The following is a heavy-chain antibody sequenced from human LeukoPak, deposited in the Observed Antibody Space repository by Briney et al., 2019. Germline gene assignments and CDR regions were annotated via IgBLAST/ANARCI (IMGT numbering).Heavy chain of an antibody. D-gene: IGHD2-15*01. CDR2: IYSGGST. Sequence: PGGSLRLSCAASGFTVSSNYMSWVRRAPGKGLEWVSVIYSGGSTYYADSVKGRFTISRDNSKNTLYLQMNSLRAEDTAVYYCARTVGYCSGGSCASFDYWGQGTLVIVSS. CDR1: GFTVSSNY. CDR3: ARTVGYCSGGSCASFDY. V-gene: IGHV3-53*01. J-gene: IGHJ4*02.